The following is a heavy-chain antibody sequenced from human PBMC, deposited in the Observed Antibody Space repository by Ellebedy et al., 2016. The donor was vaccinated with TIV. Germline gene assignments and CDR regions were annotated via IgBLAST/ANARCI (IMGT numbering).Heavy chain of an antibody. CDR3: ARGFYSSGYYYADAYFDY. J-gene: IGHJ4*02. D-gene: IGHD3-22*01. Sequence: SETLSLXXTVSGGSISSYYWSWIRQPAGKGLEWIGRIYTSGSTNYNPSLKSRVTMSVDTSKNQFSLKLSSVTAADTAVYYCARGFYSSGYYYADAYFDYWGQGTLVTVSS. CDR2: IYTSGST. CDR1: GGSISSYY. V-gene: IGHV4-4*07.